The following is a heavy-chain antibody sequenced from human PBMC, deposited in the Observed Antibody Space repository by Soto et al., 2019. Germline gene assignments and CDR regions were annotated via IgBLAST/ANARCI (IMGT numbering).Heavy chain of an antibody. J-gene: IGHJ5*02. Sequence: SVKVSCKASGGTFSSYAISWVRQAPGQGLEWMGGIIPIFGTANYAQKFQGRVTITADESTSTAYMELSSLRSEDTAVYYCARLYYDILTGSHPWGQGTLVTVSS. D-gene: IGHD3-9*01. CDR3: ARLYYDILTGSHP. CDR1: GGTFSSYA. CDR2: IIPIFGTA. V-gene: IGHV1-69*13.